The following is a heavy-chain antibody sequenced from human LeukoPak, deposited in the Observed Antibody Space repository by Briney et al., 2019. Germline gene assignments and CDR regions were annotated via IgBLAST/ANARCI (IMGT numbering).Heavy chain of an antibody. Sequence: ASVKVSCKTSGYTFIDFGISWVRQAPGQGLEWMGWISAYNGNTNYAQKLQGRVTMTTDTSTSTAYMELRSLRSDDTAVYYCARGSTSRSGVDYWGQGTLVTVSS. D-gene: IGHD2-2*01. J-gene: IGHJ4*02. CDR1: GYTFIDFG. CDR2: ISAYNGNT. V-gene: IGHV1-18*01. CDR3: ARGSTSRSGVDY.